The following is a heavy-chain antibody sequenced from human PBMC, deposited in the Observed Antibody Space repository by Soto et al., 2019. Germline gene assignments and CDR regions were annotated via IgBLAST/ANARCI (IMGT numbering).Heavy chain of an antibody. Sequence: ESGGGVVQPGRSLRLSCAASGFTFSSYGMHWVRQAPGKGLEWVAVISYDGSNKYYADSVKGRFTISRDNSKNTLYLQMNSLRAEDTAVYYCAKDRWIQLWLDPFDYWGQGTLVTVSS. CDR1: GFTFSSYG. J-gene: IGHJ4*02. V-gene: IGHV3-30*18. CDR2: ISYDGSNK. CDR3: AKDRWIQLWLDPFDY. D-gene: IGHD5-18*01.